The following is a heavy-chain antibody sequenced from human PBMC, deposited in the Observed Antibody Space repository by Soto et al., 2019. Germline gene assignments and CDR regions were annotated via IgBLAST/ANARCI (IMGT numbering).Heavy chain of an antibody. Sequence: PSETLSLTCTVSGCSISSYYWSWIRQPPGKGLEWIGYIYYSGSTNYNPSLKSRVTISVDTSKNQFSLKLSSVTAADTAVYYCAGAMITYRYYYYYMDAWGKGTTVTVSS. CDR2: IYYSGST. CDR1: GCSISSYY. J-gene: IGHJ6*03. D-gene: IGHD5-12*01. CDR3: AGAMITYRYYYYYMDA. V-gene: IGHV4-59*01.